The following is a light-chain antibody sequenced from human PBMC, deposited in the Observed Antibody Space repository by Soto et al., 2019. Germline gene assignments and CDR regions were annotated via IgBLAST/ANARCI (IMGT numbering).Light chain of an antibody. CDR2: EVT. Sequence: QSALTQPPSASGSPGQSVTISCTGSNTDVGAYNYVTWYQQYPGKAPTVMIYEVTKRPSGVPARFSGSRSGNTASLTVSGLQAEDEADYYCSAWDDSLRGYVFGTGTKVTVL. CDR1: NTDVGAYNY. V-gene: IGLV2-8*01. J-gene: IGLJ1*01. CDR3: SAWDDSLRGYV.